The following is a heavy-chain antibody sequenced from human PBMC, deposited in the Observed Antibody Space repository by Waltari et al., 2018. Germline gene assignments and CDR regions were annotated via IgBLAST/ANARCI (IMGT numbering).Heavy chain of an antibody. CDR2: VYHRGTT. V-gene: IGHV4-59*01. CDR1: GGSISSYY. CDR3: ARLRNTWFGGIDF. Sequence: QVYLQESGPGLVKPSETLSLTCTVSGGSISSYYWSWIRQPPGKGLEWIGHVYHRGTTNSNPSLRSRVTMSLDASKSQFSLSLSSVTAADTAVYYCARLRNTWFGGIDFWGQGTLVTVSS. J-gene: IGHJ4*02. D-gene: IGHD3-10*01.